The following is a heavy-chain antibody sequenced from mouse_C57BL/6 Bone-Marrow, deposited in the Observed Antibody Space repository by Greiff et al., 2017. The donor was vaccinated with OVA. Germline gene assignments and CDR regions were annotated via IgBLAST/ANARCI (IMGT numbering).Heavy chain of an antibody. CDR1: GFTFSDYY. Sequence: EVQGVESGGGLVQPGGSLKLSCAASGFTFSDYYMYWVRQTPEKRLEWVAYISNGGGSTYYPDTVKGRFTLSRDNAKNTLYLQMSRLKSEDTAMYYCARQRWFYFDYWGQGTTLTVSS. V-gene: IGHV5-12*01. CDR2: ISNGGGST. J-gene: IGHJ2*01. D-gene: IGHD1-1*02. CDR3: ARQRWFYFDY.